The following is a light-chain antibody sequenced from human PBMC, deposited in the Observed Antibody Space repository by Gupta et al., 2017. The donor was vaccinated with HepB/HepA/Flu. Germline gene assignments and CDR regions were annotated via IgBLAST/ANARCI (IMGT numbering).Light chain of an antibody. CDR1: QDISRS. CDR3: QQNDKVPLT. CDR2: EAS. Sequence: DIQMTQSPSSLSASVGDRVTITCQASQDISRSLNWYQQKPGKAPNLLIYEASTVEIGVPSRFSGSGSGTDFTFTISSLQPEDIATYYCQQNDKVPLTFGGGTKVEIK. J-gene: IGKJ4*01. V-gene: IGKV1-33*01.